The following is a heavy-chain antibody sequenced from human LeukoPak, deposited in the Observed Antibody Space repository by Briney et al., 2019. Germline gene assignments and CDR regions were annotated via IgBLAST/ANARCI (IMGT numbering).Heavy chain of an antibody. CDR2: ISSSGSTI. CDR1: GFTFSTYE. V-gene: IGHV3-48*03. J-gene: IGHJ4*02. D-gene: IGHD6-19*01. CDR3: ATSTGWYRFFDY. Sequence: GGSLGLSCAASGFTFSTYEMNWVRQAPGKGLEWVSYISSSGSTIYYADSVKGRFTISRDNAKNSLYLQMNSLRAEDTAIYYCATSTGWYRFFDYWGQGTLVTVSS.